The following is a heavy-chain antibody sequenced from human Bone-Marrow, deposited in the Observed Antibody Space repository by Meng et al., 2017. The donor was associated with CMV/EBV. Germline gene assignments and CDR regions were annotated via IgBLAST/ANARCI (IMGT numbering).Heavy chain of an antibody. CDR2: IKQDGSEK. D-gene: IGHD5-18*01. Sequence: GESLKISCAASGFTFNSYEMNWVRQAPGKGLEWVANIKQDGSEKYYVDSVKGRFTISRDNAKNSLYLQMNSLRAEDTAVYYCARGVVDTAMVYAPSIGDNWFDPWGQGTLVTVSS. J-gene: IGHJ5*02. V-gene: IGHV3-7*04. CDR3: ARGVVDTAMVYAPSIGDNWFDP. CDR1: GFTFNSYE.